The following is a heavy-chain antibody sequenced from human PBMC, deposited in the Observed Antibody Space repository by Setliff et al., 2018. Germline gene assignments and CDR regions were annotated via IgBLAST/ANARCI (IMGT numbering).Heavy chain of an antibody. Sequence: GESLKISCAASGFTFSSYGMHWVRQAPGKGLEWVALISYDGSNKYYADSVKGRFTISRDNSKNSLYLQMNSLGAEDTAVYFCARSPANGGHDAFDVWGQGTMVTVSS. J-gene: IGHJ3*01. V-gene: IGHV3-30*03. CDR3: ARSPANGGHDAFDV. D-gene: IGHD6-25*01. CDR2: ISYDGSNK. CDR1: GFTFSSYG.